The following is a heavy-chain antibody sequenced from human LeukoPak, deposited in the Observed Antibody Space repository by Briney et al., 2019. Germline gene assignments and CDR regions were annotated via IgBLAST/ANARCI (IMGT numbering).Heavy chain of an antibody. CDR1: GFSFDDYT. V-gene: IGHV3-43*01. D-gene: IGHD5-12*01. J-gene: IGHJ3*02. Sequence: PGGSLSLSCAISGFSFDDYTKYWVRQARGKGLKWVSLLGWDGETTYHAESVKGRFTISRDNGKNSLSLQMNSLTIEDTAVYYCAKDFETLSGSGALDIWGQGTTVTVSS. CDR3: AKDFETLSGSGALDI. CDR2: LGWDGETT.